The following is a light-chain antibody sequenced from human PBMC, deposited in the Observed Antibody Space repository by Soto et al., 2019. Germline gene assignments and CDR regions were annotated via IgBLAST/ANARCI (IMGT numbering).Light chain of an antibody. V-gene: IGKV3-20*01. CDR2: GAS. CDR1: YSVSSSY. CDR3: QQYGSSPWT. Sequence: EIVLTQSPGTLSLSPGERANLSCRASYSVSSSYLAWYQQNPGQAPRPLIYGASSRAIGIPDRFSGSGSGTDFTLTISRLEPEDFAVYYCQQYGSSPWTFGQGTRWIS. J-gene: IGKJ1*01.